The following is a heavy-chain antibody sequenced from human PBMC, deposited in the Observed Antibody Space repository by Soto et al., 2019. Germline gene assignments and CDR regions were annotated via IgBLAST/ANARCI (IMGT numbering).Heavy chain of an antibody. V-gene: IGHV1-69*02. D-gene: IGHD3-3*01. CDR3: ARSYLVDFGVVIIDDAFGI. CDR2: IIPILGIA. CDR1: GGTFSSYT. Sequence: QVQLVQSGAEVKKPGSSVKVSCKASGGTFSSYTISWVRQAPGQGLEWMGRIIPILGIANYAQKFQGRVTITADKSTSTASMELSSLRAEGTAVYYCARSYLVDFGVVIIDDAFGIWGQGKMVTVSS. J-gene: IGHJ3*02.